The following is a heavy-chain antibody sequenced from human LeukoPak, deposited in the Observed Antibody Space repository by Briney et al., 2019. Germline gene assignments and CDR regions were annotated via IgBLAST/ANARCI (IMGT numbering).Heavy chain of an antibody. J-gene: IGHJ4*02. D-gene: IGHD2-21*01. CDR3: ATRDQSRTYLAPADC. CDR1: GVSVSSDNW. V-gene: IGHV4-4*02. Sequence: PSETLSLTCAAYGVSVSSDNWWTWVRQSPGKGLEWIGETHRSGDTKYNPSLNGRVTISIDNSNNRLSLHLRYVTAADTAMYYCATRDQSRTYLAPADCWGQGTLATVSS. CDR2: THRSGDT.